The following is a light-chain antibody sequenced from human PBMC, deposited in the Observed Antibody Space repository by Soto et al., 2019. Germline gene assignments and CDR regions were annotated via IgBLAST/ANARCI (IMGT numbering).Light chain of an antibody. V-gene: IGKV2D-30*01. J-gene: IGKJ1*01. Sequence: DVVMTQSPLSLPVTLGQPASISCRSSQSLVYSDGNTYLNWFQQRPGQSPRRLIYKVSNWDSGVSYRLSGSGSGTDFTLKISRVEAEDVGVDYCMQGTPWPWKLGQGTKVEIK. CDR2: KVS. CDR1: QSLVYSDGNTY. CDR3: MQGTPWPWK.